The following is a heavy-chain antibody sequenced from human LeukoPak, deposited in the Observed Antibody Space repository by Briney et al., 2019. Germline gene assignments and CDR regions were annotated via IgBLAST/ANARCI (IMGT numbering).Heavy chain of an antibody. Sequence: PGGSLRLSCAASGFTFRSYSMNWVRQAPGKGLEWISYISSSSSTIYYADSVKGRFTISRDNAKNLLYLQMNSLRAEDTAVYYCARDLVKWELHGDWGQGTLVTVSS. D-gene: IGHD1-26*01. CDR3: ARDLVKWELHGD. CDR1: GFTFRSYS. V-gene: IGHV3-48*01. J-gene: IGHJ4*02. CDR2: ISSSSSTI.